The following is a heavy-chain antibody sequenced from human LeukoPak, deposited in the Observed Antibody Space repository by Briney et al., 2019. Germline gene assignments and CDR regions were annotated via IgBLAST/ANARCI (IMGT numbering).Heavy chain of an antibody. D-gene: IGHD1-1*01. CDR1: GFTFSSYW. CDR2: IKQDGSEK. J-gene: IGHJ6*03. CDR3: ARVILEPKNYYYYYMDV. V-gene: IGHV3-7*01. Sequence: PGGSLRLSCVASGFTFSSYWMSWVRQAPGKGLEWVANIKQDGSEKYYVDSVKGRFTISRDNAKNSLYLQMNSLRAEDTAVYYCARVILEPKNYYYYYMDVWGKGTTVTVSS.